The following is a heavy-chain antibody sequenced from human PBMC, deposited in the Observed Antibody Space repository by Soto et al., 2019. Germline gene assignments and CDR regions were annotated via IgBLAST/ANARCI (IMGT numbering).Heavy chain of an antibody. CDR3: ARVMSSGRTRYYHHYGMDV. CDR1: GGSFSGYY. CDR2: INHSGST. D-gene: IGHD6-19*01. V-gene: IGHV4-34*01. J-gene: IGHJ6*02. Sequence: SQTLSLTCAVYGGSFSGYYWSWIRQPPGKGLEWIGEINHSGSTNYNPSLKSRVTISVDTSKNQFSLKLSYVTAADTAVYYCARVMSSGRTRYYHHYGMDVWGQGTTVTVYS.